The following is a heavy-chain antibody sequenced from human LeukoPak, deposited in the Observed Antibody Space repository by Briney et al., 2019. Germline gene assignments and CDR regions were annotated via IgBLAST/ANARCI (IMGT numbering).Heavy chain of an antibody. Sequence: GGSLRLSCAASGFTFSSYAMSWVRQAPWKGLEWVSAISGSGGSTYYADSVKGRFTISRDNSKNTLYLQMNSLRAEDTAVYYCAKSHERRYCSSTICLNWFDPWGQGTLVTVSS. CDR1: GFTFSSYA. D-gene: IGHD2-2*01. J-gene: IGHJ5*02. CDR2: ISGSGGST. V-gene: IGHV3-23*01. CDR3: AKSHERRYCSSTICLNWFDP.